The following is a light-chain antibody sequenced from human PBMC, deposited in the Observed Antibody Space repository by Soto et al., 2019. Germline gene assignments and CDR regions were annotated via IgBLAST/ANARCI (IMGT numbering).Light chain of an antibody. CDR3: QQYAGSPRT. Sequence: EIVLTQSPGTPSLSPGERGTLSCRASQNLGTLYLAWFQQKSGQAPRLLIYSASRRATGIPDRFTGSGSGTDFTLTINRVEPEDFAVYFCQQYAGSPRTFGQGTKVEIK. CDR1: QNLGTLY. V-gene: IGKV3-20*01. J-gene: IGKJ1*01. CDR2: SAS.